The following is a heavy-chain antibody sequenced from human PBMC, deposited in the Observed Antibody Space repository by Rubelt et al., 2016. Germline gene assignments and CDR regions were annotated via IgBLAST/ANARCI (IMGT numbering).Heavy chain of an antibody. CDR1: TFTSYG. D-gene: IGHD4-23*01. J-gene: IGHJ6*03. CDR3: GRDWGKGNSYYIDV. CDR2: IWSDGSNK. Sequence: TFTSYGMHWVRQAPGKGLESVAVIWSDGSNKDYADSVKGRFTISRDNSKNTLYLEINSLRGVDTAVYYCGRDWGKGNSYYIDVWGKGTTVTVSS. V-gene: IGHV3-33*01.